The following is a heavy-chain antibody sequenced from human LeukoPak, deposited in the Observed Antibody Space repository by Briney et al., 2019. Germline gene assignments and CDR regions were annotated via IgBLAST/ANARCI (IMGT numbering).Heavy chain of an antibody. CDR2: ISSSSSTI. D-gene: IGHD4-17*01. CDR3: AKEQKRTVTSGMDV. J-gene: IGHJ6*02. Sequence: PGGSLRLSCAASGFTFSSYSMNWVRQAPGKGLEWVSYISSSSSTIYYADSVKGRFTISRDNSKNTLYLQMNSLRAEDTAVYYCAKEQKRTVTSGMDVWGQGTTVTVSS. V-gene: IGHV3-48*01. CDR1: GFTFSSYS.